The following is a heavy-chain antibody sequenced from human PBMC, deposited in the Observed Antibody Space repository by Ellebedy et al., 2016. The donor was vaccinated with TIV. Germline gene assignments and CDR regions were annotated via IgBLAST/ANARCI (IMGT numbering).Heavy chain of an antibody. CDR2: INSDGSST. D-gene: IGHD5-18*01. CDR1: GFTFSSYW. J-gene: IGHJ4*02. Sequence: GESLKISCAASGFTFSSYWMHWVRQAPGKGLVWVSHINSDGSSTSYADSVKGRFTISRDNAKNTLYLQMNSLRAEDTAVYYCAKDRDGYSYGYVGDYFDYWGQGTLVTVSS. CDR3: AKDRDGYSYGYVGDYFDY. V-gene: IGHV3-74*01.